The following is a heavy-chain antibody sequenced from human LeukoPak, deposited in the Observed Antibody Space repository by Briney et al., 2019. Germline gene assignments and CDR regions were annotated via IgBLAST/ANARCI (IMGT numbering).Heavy chain of an antibody. J-gene: IGHJ4*02. V-gene: IGHV4-59*01. CDR2: IDHSGTT. CDR1: GGSFSSYY. D-gene: IGHD5-18*01. CDR3: VRGGYSYGYGLGLLDY. Sequence: SETPSLTCTVSGGSFSSYYWTWIRQPPGKGLEWIGYIDHSGTTNYNPSLKSRVTISVDTSKNQFSLKLSSVTAADTAVYYCVRGGYSYGYGLGLLDYWGQGSLVTVSS.